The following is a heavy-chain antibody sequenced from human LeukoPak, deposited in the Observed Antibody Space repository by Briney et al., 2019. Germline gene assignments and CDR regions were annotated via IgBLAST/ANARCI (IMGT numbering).Heavy chain of an antibody. CDR1: GESFSGYF. J-gene: IGHJ4*02. D-gene: IGHD1-26*01. Sequence: SETLSLTCAVYGESFSGYFWSWIRQPPGKGLEWIGEITHSGGTNYNPSLKSRVTISVDTSKNQFSPKLTSMTAADTGVYYCARRPRNVGSDDGPSGLDYWGQGTLVTVSS. CDR2: ITHSGGT. V-gene: IGHV4-34*01. CDR3: ARRPRNVGSDDGPSGLDY.